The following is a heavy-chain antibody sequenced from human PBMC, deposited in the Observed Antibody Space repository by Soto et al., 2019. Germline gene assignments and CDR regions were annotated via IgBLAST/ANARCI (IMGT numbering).Heavy chain of an antibody. V-gene: IGHV1-69*02. J-gene: IGHJ4*02. CDR2: IIPILGIA. CDR1: GGTFSSYT. CDR3: AGIGTDDYFDY. Sequence: QVQLVQSGAEVKKPGSSVKVSCKASGGTFSSYTISWVRQAPGQGLEWMGRIIPILGIANYAQKFQGRVTITADKSTSTAYMELSSLRSEDTAVYYCAGIGTDDYFDYWGQGTLVTVSS. D-gene: IGHD3-3*02.